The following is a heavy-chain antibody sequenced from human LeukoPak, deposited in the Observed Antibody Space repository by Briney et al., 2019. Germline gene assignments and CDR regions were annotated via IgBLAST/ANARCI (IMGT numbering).Heavy chain of an antibody. CDR3: TTFYHEYSPY. D-gene: IGHD2/OR15-2a*01. CDR1: GFSFMNAW. V-gene: IGHV3-15*01. CDR2: FKSNSDGGTP. Sequence: PGGSPRLSCAASGFSFMNAWMILVRQAPGEGLEVVGGFKSNSDGGTPDYAAPARGRFTISTDDSTHTLYLQMNSLKTEDTAVYYCTTFYHEYSPYWGRGTLVTVSS. J-gene: IGHJ4*02.